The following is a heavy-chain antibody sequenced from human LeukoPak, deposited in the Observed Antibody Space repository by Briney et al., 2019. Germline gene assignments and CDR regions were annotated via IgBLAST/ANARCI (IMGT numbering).Heavy chain of an antibody. CDR3: ARDITDIVVVPAAHETTALDY. D-gene: IGHD2-2*01. J-gene: IGHJ4*02. CDR2: INPNSGGT. CDR1: GYTFTGYY. V-gene: IGHV1-2*02. Sequence: ASVKVSCKASGYTFTGYYMHWVRQAPGQGLEWIGWINPNSGGTNYAQKFQGRVTMTRDTSISTAYMELSRLRSDDTAVYYCARDITDIVVVPAAHETTALDYWGQGTLVTVSS.